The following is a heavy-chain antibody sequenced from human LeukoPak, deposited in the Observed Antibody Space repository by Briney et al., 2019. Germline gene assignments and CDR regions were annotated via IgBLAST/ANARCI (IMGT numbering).Heavy chain of an antibody. CDR3: ARVVPKFGEYPGPPDY. Sequence: SETLSLTCTVSGGSISSGNYYWNWIRQPPGKGLEWIGYIYYSGSTNYNPSLKSRVTISVDTSKNQFSLKLSSVTAADTAVYYCARVVPKFGEYPGPPDYWGQGTLVTVSS. D-gene: IGHD3-10*01. CDR2: IYYSGST. J-gene: IGHJ4*02. V-gene: IGHV4-61*01. CDR1: GGSISSGNYY.